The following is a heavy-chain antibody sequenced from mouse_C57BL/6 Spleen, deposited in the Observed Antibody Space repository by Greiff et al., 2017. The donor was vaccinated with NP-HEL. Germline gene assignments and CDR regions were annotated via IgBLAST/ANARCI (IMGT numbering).Heavy chain of an antibody. CDR1: GYTFTSYG. CDR2: IYPRSGNT. V-gene: IGHV1-81*01. Sequence: QVQLQQSGAELARPGASVKLSCKASGYTFTSYGIRWVKPRTGPGLEWIGEIYPRSGNTSYNEKFKGKATLTADKSSSTAYMELRSLTSEDSAVYFCARYGNYPAWFAYWGQGTLVTVSA. J-gene: IGHJ3*01. CDR3: ARYGNYPAWFAY. D-gene: IGHD2-1*01.